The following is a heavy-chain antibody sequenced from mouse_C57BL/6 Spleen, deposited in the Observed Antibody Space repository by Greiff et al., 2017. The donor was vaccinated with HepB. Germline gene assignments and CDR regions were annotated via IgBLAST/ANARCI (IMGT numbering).Heavy chain of an antibody. V-gene: IGHV1-82*01. CDR2: IYPGDGDT. D-gene: IGHD1-1*01. CDR1: GYAFSSSW. CDR3: ARRPFTTVEAMDY. J-gene: IGHJ4*01. Sequence: QVQLKQSGPELVKPGASVKISCKASGYAFSSSWMNWVKQRPGKGLEWIGRIYPGDGDTNYNGKFKGKATLTADKSSSTAYMQLSSLTSEDSAVYFCARRPFTTVEAMDYWGQGTSVTVSS.